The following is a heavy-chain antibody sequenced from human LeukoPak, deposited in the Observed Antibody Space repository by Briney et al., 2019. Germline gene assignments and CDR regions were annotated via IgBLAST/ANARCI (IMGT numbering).Heavy chain of an antibody. D-gene: IGHD2-21*02. CDR3: AKDFWLYCGGDCPYYFDY. CDR2: ISYDGSNK. Sequence: PGRSLRLSCAASGFTFSSYGMHWVRQAPGKGLEWVAVISYDGSNKYYADSVKGRFTISRDNSKNTLYLQMNSLRAEDTAVYYCAKDFWLYCGGDCPYYFDYWGQGTLVTVSS. V-gene: IGHV3-30*18. CDR1: GFTFSSYG. J-gene: IGHJ4*02.